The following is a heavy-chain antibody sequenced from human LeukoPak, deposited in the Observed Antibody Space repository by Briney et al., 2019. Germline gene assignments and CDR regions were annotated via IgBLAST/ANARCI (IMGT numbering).Heavy chain of an antibody. CDR3: ARGDYYDSSGYYPPDY. J-gene: IGHJ4*02. D-gene: IGHD3-22*01. CDR1: GGSFSGYY. CDR2: IYYSGST. V-gene: IGHV4-59*01. Sequence: SETLSLTCAVYGGSFSGYYWSWIRQPPGKGLEWIGYIYYSGSTNYNPSLKSRVTISVDTSKNQFSLKLSSVTAADTAVCYCARGDYYDSSGYYPPDYWGQGTLVTVSS.